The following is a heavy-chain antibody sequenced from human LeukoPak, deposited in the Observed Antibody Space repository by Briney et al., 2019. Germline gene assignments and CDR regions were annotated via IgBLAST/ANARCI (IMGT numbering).Heavy chain of an antibody. V-gene: IGHV1-18*01. Sequence: ASVKVSCKASGYTFTSYGISWVRQAPGQGLEWMGWISAYNGNTSYAQKLQGRVTMTTDTPTSTAYMELRSLRSDDTAVYYCARDSDGGYTYYYYGMDVWGQGTTVTVSS. D-gene: IGHD5-12*01. J-gene: IGHJ6*02. CDR1: GYTFTSYG. CDR2: ISAYNGNT. CDR3: ARDSDGGYTYYYYGMDV.